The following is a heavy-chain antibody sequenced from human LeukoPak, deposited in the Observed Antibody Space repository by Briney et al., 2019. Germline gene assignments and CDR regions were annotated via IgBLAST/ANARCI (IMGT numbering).Heavy chain of an antibody. Sequence: GGSLRLSCAASGFSFSSYWMSWVRQAPGKGLEWVANIYKDGSEKYYVDSVKGRFTISRDNAKNSLYLQMNSLRAEDTAVYYCATGSAVAGFHFDYWGQGTLVTVSS. CDR2: IYKDGSEK. J-gene: IGHJ4*02. CDR3: ATGSAVAGFHFDY. V-gene: IGHV3-7*01. D-gene: IGHD6-19*01. CDR1: GFSFSSYW.